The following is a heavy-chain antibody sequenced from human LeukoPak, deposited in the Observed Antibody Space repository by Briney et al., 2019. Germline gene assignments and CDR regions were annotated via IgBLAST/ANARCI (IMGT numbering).Heavy chain of an antibody. D-gene: IGHD3-10*01. CDR3: ARARITMVRGAPPDY. V-gene: IGHV4-30-2*01. CDR1: GGSISSGGYY. CDR2: INHSGST. J-gene: IGHJ4*02. Sequence: PSQTLSLTCTVSGGSISSGGYYWSWIRQPPGKGLKWIGEINHSGSTNYNPSLKSRVTISVDTSKNQFSLKLSSVTAADTAVYYCARARITMVRGAPPDYWGQGTLVTVSS.